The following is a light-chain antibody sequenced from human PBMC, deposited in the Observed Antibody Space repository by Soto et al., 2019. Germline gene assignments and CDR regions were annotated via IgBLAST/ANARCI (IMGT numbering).Light chain of an antibody. V-gene: IGKV3-20*01. Sequence: EIVLTQAPGSLSLSPGERATLSCRASQSVSSTFFAWYQQRPGQPHRLLMYGASSRATGIPERFSGSRSDTDFSLTLSRLEPEDFAVHYCQKFDSSVTFGQGTKVEIK. J-gene: IGKJ1*01. CDR2: GAS. CDR3: QKFDSSVT. CDR1: QSVSSTF.